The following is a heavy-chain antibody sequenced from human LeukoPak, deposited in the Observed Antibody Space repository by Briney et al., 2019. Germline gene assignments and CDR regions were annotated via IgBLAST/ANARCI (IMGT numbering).Heavy chain of an antibody. CDR3: AKDSRTTSTQFDP. CDR2: ISGSGGST. D-gene: IGHD2-2*01. CDR1: GFTFSSYA. Sequence: GGSLRLSCAASGFTFSSYAMSWVSQAPGKWMEWASAISGSGGSTYYADSVKGRFTISRDNSKNTLYLQMNRLRAEDTAVYYCAKDSRTTSTQFDPWGQGTLVTVSS. V-gene: IGHV3-23*01. J-gene: IGHJ5*02.